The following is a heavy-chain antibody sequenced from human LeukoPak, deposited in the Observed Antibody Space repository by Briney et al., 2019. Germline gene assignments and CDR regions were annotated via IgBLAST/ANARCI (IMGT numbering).Heavy chain of an antibody. CDR3: ATPGIVLQAAINAFDI. D-gene: IGHD2-2*02. J-gene: IGHJ3*02. CDR2: IYYSGST. CDR1: GGSISSSSYY. V-gene: IGHV4-39*01. Sequence: SETLSLTCTVSGGSISSSSYYWGWIRQPPGKGLEWIGSIYYSGSTYYNPSLKSRVTISVDTSKNQFSLKLSSVTAADTAVYYGATPGIVLQAAINAFDIWGQGTMVTVSS.